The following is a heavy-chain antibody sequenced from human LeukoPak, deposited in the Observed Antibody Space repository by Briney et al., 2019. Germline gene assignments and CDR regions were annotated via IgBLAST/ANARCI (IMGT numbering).Heavy chain of an antibody. V-gene: IGHV1-69*13. D-gene: IGHD1/OR15-1a*01. CDR2: IIPIFGTA. CDR1: GYTFTGYY. CDR3: AKSDWDNPNDAFDI. J-gene: IGHJ3*02. Sequence: ASVKVSCKASGYTFTGYYMHWVRQAPGQGLEWMGGIIPIFGTANYAQKFQGRVTITADESTSTAYMELSSLRSEDTAVYYCAKSDWDNPNDAFDIWGQGTMVTVSS.